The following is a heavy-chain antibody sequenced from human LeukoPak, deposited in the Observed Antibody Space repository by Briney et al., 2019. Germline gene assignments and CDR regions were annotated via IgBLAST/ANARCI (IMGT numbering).Heavy chain of an antibody. V-gene: IGHV3-30-3*01. CDR3: ARDAGWLRSFDY. D-gene: IGHD5-12*01. J-gene: IGHJ4*02. CDR1: GFIFRDYV. CDR2: TSFDESTK. Sequence: PGGSLRLSCAASGFIFRDYVMNWVRQAPGKGLEWVAVTSFDESTKHYADSVQGRFTISRDNSKNTLYLQMNSLRAEDTAVYFCARDAGWLRSFDYWGQGTLFTVSS.